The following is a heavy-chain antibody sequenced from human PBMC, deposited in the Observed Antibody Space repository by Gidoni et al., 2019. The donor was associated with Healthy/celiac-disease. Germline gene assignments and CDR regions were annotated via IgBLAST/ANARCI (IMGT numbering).Heavy chain of an antibody. V-gene: IGHV1-18*04. D-gene: IGHD1-26*01. CDR3: ARDRRGIIVGAPSDY. J-gene: IGHJ4*02. CDR2: ISAYNGNT. Sequence: QVQLVQSGAEVKKPGASVKVSCTASGYTFTRYGISWVRQAPGQGLEWMGWISAYNGNTNDAQKLQGRVTMTTDTSTSTAYMELRSLRSDDTAGYYCARDRRGIIVGAPSDYWGQGTLVTVSS. CDR1: GYTFTRYG.